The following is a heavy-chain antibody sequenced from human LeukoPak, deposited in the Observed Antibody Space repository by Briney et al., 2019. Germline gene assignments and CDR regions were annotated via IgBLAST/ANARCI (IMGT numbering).Heavy chain of an antibody. J-gene: IGHJ6*02. V-gene: IGHV3-73*01. CDR1: GFTFSGSA. CDR2: IRSKANSYAT. CDR3: TRPLLDLYYYYGMDV. Sequence: PGGSLRLSCAASGFTFSGSAMHWVRQASGKGLEGVGRIRSKANSYATAYAASVKGRFTISRDDSKNMAYLQMNSLKTEDTAVYYCTRPLLDLYYYYGMDVWGQGTTVTVSS. D-gene: IGHD2-15*01.